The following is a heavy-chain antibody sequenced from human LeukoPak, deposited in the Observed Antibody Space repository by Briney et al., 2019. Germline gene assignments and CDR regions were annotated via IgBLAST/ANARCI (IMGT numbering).Heavy chain of an antibody. CDR2: IHYRGNS. D-gene: IGHD3-22*01. CDR3: SRGVSYYYDSSGYWIDY. V-gene: IGHV4-59*01. CDR1: GGSISRYY. Sequence: SETLSLTCTVSGGSISRYYWSWIRQPPGEGLEWIGHIHYRGNSNYNPSLKSRATISVDTSKNQFSLKLSSVTAADTAVYYCSRGVSYYYDSSGYWIDYWGQGTLVTVSS. J-gene: IGHJ4*02.